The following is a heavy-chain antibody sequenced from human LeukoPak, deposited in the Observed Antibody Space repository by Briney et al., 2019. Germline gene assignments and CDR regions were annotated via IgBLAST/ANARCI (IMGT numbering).Heavy chain of an antibody. V-gene: IGHV4-59*08. CDR2: IYYSGST. CDR1: GGSISSYY. J-gene: IGHJ5*02. Sequence: SETLSLTCTVSGGSISSYYWSWIRQPPGKGLEWIGHIYYSGSTNYNPSLKSRVTISVDTSKNQFSLKVRSVTAADTVVYYCARHLGYCSSTSCYSWFDPWGQGTLVTVSS. CDR3: ARHLGYCSSTSCYSWFDP. D-gene: IGHD2-2*01.